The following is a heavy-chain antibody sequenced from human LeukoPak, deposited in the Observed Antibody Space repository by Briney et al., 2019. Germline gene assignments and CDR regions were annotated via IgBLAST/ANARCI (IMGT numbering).Heavy chain of an antibody. CDR3: ARDSSGFDY. CDR2: IRTSRSTI. CDR1: GFTLSSYS. J-gene: IGHJ4*02. V-gene: IGHV3-48*01. Sequence: GGSLRLSWAASGFTLSSYSMSWVSQPPGKGLEWVSYIRTSRSTIYYADSVKGRFTIYRDNAKNSLYLQMNSLRAEDTAVYYCARDSSGFDYWGQGTLVTVSS. D-gene: IGHD3-22*01.